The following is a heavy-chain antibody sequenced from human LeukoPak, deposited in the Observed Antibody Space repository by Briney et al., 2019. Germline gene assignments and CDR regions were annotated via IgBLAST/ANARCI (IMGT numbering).Heavy chain of an antibody. V-gene: IGHV1-69*05. Sequence: SVKVSCKASGGTFSSYAISWVRQAPGQGLEWMGGIIPIFGTANYAQKFQGRVTITTDESTSTAYMELSSLRSEDTAVYYCARGAWCSGGSCYSELNYYYYMDVWGKGTTVTVS. D-gene: IGHD2-15*01. CDR3: ARGAWCSGGSCYSELNYYYYMDV. CDR2: IIPIFGTA. J-gene: IGHJ6*03. CDR1: GGTFSSYA.